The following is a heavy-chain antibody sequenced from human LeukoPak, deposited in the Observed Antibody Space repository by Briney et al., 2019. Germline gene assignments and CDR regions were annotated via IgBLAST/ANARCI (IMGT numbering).Heavy chain of an antibody. J-gene: IGHJ4*02. V-gene: IGHV3-23*01. D-gene: IGHD6-13*01. Sequence: PGGSLRLSCAASGFTFSTYAMSWVRQAPGKGLEWVSAISGSGGSTYYADSVKGRFSISRDNSKNTLYLQMNSLRAEDTAVYYCAKAIGIAAAGTHYWGQGTLVTVSS. CDR3: AKAIGIAAAGTHY. CDR2: ISGSGGST. CDR1: GFTFSTYA.